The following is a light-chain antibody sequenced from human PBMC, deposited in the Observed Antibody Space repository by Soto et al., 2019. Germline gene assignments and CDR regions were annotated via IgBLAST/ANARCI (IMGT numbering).Light chain of an antibody. V-gene: IGKV3-20*01. CDR2: AAS. CDR3: QQYGSSSWT. CDR1: QSVSSTF. J-gene: IGKJ1*01. Sequence: EIVLTQSPGTLSLSPGERATLSCRASQSVSSTFLAWYQQKPGQAPRLLIYAASSRATGIPDRFSGSGSGTDFTLTISRLEPEDFAVYYCQQYGSSSWTFGQGTKVE.